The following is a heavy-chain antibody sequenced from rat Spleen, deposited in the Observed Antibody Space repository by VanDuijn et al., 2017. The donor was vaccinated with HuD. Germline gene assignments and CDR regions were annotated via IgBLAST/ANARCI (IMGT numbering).Heavy chain of an antibody. CDR2: ISYGDSSGHSST. CDR3: ARHYYYSGDHFDY. Sequence: EVQLVESDGGLVQPGRSLKLSCAASGFTFSDYGVAWVRQAPTKGLEWVATISYGDSSGHSSTYYRDSVKGRFTISRDNAKSSLYLQMDSLRSEDTATYYCARHYYYSGDHFDYWGQGVMVTVSS. V-gene: IGHV5-29*01. CDR1: GFTFSDYG. D-gene: IGHD1-1*01. J-gene: IGHJ2*01.